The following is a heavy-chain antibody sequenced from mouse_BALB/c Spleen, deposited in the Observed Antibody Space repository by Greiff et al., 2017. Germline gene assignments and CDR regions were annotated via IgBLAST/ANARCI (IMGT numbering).Heavy chain of an antibody. CDR2: IWSGGST. V-gene: IGHV2-2*02. CDR1: GFSLTSYG. J-gene: IGHJ4*01. Sequence: VKLMESGPGLVQPSQSLSITCTVSGFSLTSYGVHWVRQSPGKGLEWLGVIWSGGSTDYNAAFISRLSISKDNSKSQVFFKMNSLQANDTAIYYCARGRRGEAMDYWGQGTSVTVSS. CDR3: ARGRRGEAMDY.